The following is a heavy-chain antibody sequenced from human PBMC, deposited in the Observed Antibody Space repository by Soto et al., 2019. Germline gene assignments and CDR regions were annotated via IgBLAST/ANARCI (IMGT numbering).Heavy chain of an antibody. CDR3: ATLVVRGISTGWPH. J-gene: IGHJ4*02. D-gene: IGHD6-19*01. CDR1: ALTLGSYW. Sequence: PPRSMRPSRPVSALTLGSYWMDCVRPVPRGGQLWVWLISGDGGSTDYADSVQGLFIISRDNAKNTLFLQMSILRAEDTVLYSCATLVVRGISTGWPHWGQGTLVTVSS. V-gene: IGHV3-74*01. CDR2: ISGDGGST.